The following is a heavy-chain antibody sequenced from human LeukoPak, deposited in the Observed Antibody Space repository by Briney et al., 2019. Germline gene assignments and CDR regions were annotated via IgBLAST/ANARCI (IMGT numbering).Heavy chain of an antibody. V-gene: IGHV4-59*01. Sequence: PSETLSLTCTVSGGSISSYYWSWIRQPPGKGLEWIGYIYYSGSTNYNPSLKSRVTISVDTSKNQFSLKLSSVTAADTAVYYCARDRRDGSFYAFDIWGQGTMVTVSS. CDR3: ARDRRDGSFYAFDI. CDR1: GGSISSYY. D-gene: IGHD5-24*01. J-gene: IGHJ3*02. CDR2: IYYSGST.